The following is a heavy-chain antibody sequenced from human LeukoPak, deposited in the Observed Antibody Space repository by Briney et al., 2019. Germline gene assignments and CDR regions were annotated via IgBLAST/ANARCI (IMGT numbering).Heavy chain of an antibody. J-gene: IGHJ4*02. CDR1: GYTFTGYY. CDR2: INPNSGGT. CDR3: ARAVGYGSGTYRQYYFDY. D-gene: IGHD3-10*01. Sequence: ASVKVSCKAFGYTFTGYYMHWVRQAPGQGLEWMGWINPNSGGTNYAQNFQGRVTMSRDTSISTAYMELSRLRSDDTAVYYCARAVGYGSGTYRQYYFDYWGQGTLVTVSS. V-gene: IGHV1-2*02.